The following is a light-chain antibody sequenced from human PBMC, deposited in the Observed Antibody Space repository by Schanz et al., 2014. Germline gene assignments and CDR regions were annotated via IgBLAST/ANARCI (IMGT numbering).Light chain of an antibody. CDR2: GAS. Sequence: EIVVTQSPATLALSPGERASLSCRASRSISGNLAWYQQKPGQAPRVLIYGASIRATGIPDRFSGSGSGTDFTLTISRLEPEDFAVYYCQQRSNWSLLTFGGGTKVEIK. CDR1: RSISGN. J-gene: IGKJ4*01. V-gene: IGKV3D-20*02. CDR3: QQRSNWSLLT.